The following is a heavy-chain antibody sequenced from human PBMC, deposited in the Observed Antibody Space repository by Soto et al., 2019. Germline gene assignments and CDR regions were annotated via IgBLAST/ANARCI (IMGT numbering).Heavy chain of an antibody. V-gene: IGHV4-38-2*02. Sequence: WETLSLTCVVSGYSISSGFFWAWIRQPPGKGLEWVGSIYHTGDTHYNPSLRSQVSMSVDTSKNQFSLRLTSLTAADTAVYFCARDTNSLDLWGRGILVTVSS. CDR2: IYHTGDT. D-gene: IGHD2-8*01. J-gene: IGHJ5*02. CDR1: GYSISSGFF. CDR3: ARDTNSLDL.